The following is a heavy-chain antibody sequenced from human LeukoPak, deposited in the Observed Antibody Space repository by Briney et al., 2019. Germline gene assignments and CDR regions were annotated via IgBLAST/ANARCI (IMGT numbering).Heavy chain of an antibody. J-gene: IGHJ3*02. D-gene: IGHD3-10*01. CDR3: ARHGGVVRGEGSDGFDI. CDR2: IYYSGSS. CDR1: GGSITSYF. V-gene: IGHV4-59*08. Sequence: SETLSLTCSVSGGSITSYFWSWIRRPPGKGLEWVGFIYYSGSSNYNPSLNSRVTMSLDTSKNQFSLRLSSVTAADTAVYYCARHGGVVRGEGSDGFDIWGQGTMVTVSS.